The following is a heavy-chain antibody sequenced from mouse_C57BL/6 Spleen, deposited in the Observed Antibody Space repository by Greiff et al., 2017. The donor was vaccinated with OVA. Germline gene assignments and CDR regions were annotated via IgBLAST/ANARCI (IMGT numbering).Heavy chain of an antibody. J-gene: IGHJ4*01. V-gene: IGHV5-4*01. D-gene: IGHD1-1*01. CDR2: ISDGGSYT. CDR3: ARERGTTTTVVAPMDD. CDR1: GFTFSSYA. Sequence: EVKLEESGGGLVKPGGSLKLSCAASGFTFSSYAMSWVRQTPEKRLVWVATISDGGSYTYYPDNVKGRFTISSDTAKNNLYLQMSNLKSEDTAVSYCARERGTTTTVVAPMDDWGKGTSVTVSS.